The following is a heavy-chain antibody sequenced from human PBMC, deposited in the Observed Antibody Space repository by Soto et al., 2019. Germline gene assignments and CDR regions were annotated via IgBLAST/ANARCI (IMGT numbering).Heavy chain of an antibody. V-gene: IGHV3-23*01. CDR2: ISATGGGT. Sequence: GGSLRLSCAASGFKFSNYAMSWVRQAPGKGLEWVSLISATGGGTYYADSAKGRFTISRDNSHNTLYLQVHSLTAEDTAVYYCAKDRRAGGNSAFYFDFWGQGAQVTVSS. J-gene: IGHJ4*02. CDR1: GFKFSNYA. CDR3: AKDRRAGGNSAFYFDF. D-gene: IGHD3-16*01.